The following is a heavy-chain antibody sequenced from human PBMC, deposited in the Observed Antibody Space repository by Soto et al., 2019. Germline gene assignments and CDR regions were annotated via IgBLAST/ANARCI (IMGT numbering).Heavy chain of an antibody. CDR1: SFYA. D-gene: IGHD4-4*01. CDR3: ASTPVTGRYSYYGMDA. V-gene: IGHV1-69*01. CDR2: LIPVFDTP. Sequence: QVQPVQSGSEVKKPGSSVRVSCKTGSFYAVSWVRPAPGQGLEWMGGLIPVFDTPSYAQKFQGRVTITADESKSTAYMELRSLRSEDTALYYCASTPVTGRYSYYGMDAWDQGIAVTVSS. J-gene: IGHJ6*02.